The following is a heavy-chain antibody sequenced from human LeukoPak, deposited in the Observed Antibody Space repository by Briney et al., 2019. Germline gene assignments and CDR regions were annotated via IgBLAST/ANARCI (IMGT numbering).Heavy chain of an antibody. CDR2: ISYDGSNK. CDR1: GFTLSSYG. J-gene: IGHJ6*02. CDR3: AKDEAYCGGDCYPARVGYMDV. Sequence: GGSLRLSCAASGFTLSSYGMHWVRQAPGKGLEWVAVISYDGSNKYYADSVKGRFTISRDNSKNTLYLQMNSLRAEDTAVYYCAKDEAYCGGDCYPARVGYMDVWGQGTTVTVSS. V-gene: IGHV3-30*18. D-gene: IGHD2-21*02.